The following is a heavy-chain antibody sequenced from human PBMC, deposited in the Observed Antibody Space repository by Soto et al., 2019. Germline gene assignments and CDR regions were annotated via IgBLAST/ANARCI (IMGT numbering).Heavy chain of an antibody. CDR1: GGSISSYY. CDR3: ASEPSRRDCFDP. J-gene: IGHJ5*02. Sequence: SETLSLTCTVSGGSISSYYWSWIRQPAGKGLEWIGRIYTSGSTNYNPSLKSRVTMSVDTSKNQFSLKMRSVTAADTAVYYCASEPSRRDCFDPWGQGTLVTVSS. CDR2: IYTSGST. V-gene: IGHV4-4*07.